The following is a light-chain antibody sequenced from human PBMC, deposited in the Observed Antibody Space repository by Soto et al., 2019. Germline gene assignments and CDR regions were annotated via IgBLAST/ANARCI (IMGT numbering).Light chain of an antibody. V-gene: IGKV3-20*01. CDR3: QQYDTSPIT. CDR1: QSVGSAY. CDR2: GGS. Sequence: EIVLTQSPGTLSLSPGERATLSCRASQSVGSAYLAWYQQRPGQAPRLLIYGGSSRATGIPDRFSGRGSGTDFSLTISRLESEDFALYYCQQYDTSPITFGQGSRLEIK. J-gene: IGKJ5*01.